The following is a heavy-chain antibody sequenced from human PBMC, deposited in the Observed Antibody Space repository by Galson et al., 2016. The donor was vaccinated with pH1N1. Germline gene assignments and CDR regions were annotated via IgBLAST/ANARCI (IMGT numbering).Heavy chain of an antibody. CDR2: IDPSDGTT. V-gene: IGHV1-46*01. Sequence: SVKVSCKASGYSVTRYYMHWVRQAPGQGLEWMGIIDPSDGTTTYSQKFQGRITMTRDTPTNSVYTELSSLTSDDTAVYYCARRYYFDYWGQGTLITVSS. CDR3: ARRYYFDY. CDR1: GYSVTRYY. J-gene: IGHJ4*02.